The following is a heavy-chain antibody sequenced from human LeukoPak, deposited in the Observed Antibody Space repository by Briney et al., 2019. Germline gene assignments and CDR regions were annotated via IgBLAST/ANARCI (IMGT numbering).Heavy chain of an antibody. CDR3: ARDGDDSSGYYYFGSGSGAFDI. Sequence: PGGSLRLSCAASGFTFSSYAMHWVRQAPGKGLEYVSAISSNGGSTYYANSVKGRFTISRDNSKNTLYLQMGSLRAEDMAVYYCARDGDDSSGYYYFGSGSGAFDIWGQGTMVTVSS. CDR1: GFTFSSYA. D-gene: IGHD3-22*01. CDR2: ISSNGGST. J-gene: IGHJ3*02. V-gene: IGHV3-64*01.